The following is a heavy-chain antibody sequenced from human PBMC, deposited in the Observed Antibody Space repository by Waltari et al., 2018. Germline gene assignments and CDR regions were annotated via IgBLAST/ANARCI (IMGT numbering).Heavy chain of an antibody. J-gene: IGHJ4*02. Sequence: EVQVVESGGGLVQPGGSLRLSCPPSASACSSSWISRLRPAPGRGREWVASIKGVGSAAYYLCSVRGRFTISRDNTKNSLFLQMNSLRAEDTAVYFCARATNHAFDNWGQGTLVTVSS. CDR1: ASACSSSW. V-gene: IGHV3-7*01. CDR2: IKGVGSAA. CDR3: ARATNHAFDN.